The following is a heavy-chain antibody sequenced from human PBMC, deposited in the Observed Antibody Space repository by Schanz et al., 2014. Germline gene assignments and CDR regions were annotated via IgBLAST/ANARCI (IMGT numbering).Heavy chain of an antibody. V-gene: IGHV3-33*06. CDR1: GFTFSKYG. J-gene: IGHJ6*02. CDR3: AKELNRRGGQANFYYYYGMDV. CDR2: IWYNGSNK. Sequence: QVQLVESGGGVVQPGRSLRLSCAASGFTFSKYGVHWVRQAPGKGLEWVAVIWYNGSNKYYADSVRGRFTISRDNSKNTLYLQMNNLRTEDTAVYYCAKELNRRGGQANFYYYYGMDVWGQGPTVTVSS. D-gene: IGHD5-12*01.